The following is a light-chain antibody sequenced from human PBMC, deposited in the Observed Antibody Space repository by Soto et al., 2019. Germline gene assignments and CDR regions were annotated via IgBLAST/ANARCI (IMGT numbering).Light chain of an antibody. CDR3: HQSGDWWT. J-gene: IGKJ1*01. V-gene: IGKV3-15*01. CDR1: ERIMENY. Sequence: EIVFTQSPVTRAVYPGDRATLSCRASERIMENYLAWYQHKAGQSPRLLIYGASTRATGIPARFSGSGSGTEFTLAVSGLQSEDFAVYYCHQSGDWWTFGLGTKLDI. CDR2: GAS.